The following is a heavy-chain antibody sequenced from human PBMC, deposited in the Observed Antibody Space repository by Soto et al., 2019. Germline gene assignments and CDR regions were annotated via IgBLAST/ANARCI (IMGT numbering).Heavy chain of an antibody. CDR2: IYYSGST. CDR3: ASYNSSGYYYRLDY. V-gene: IGHV4-39*01. D-gene: IGHD3-22*01. Sequence: PSETLSLTCTVSGGSISSSSYYRGWIRQPPGKGLEWIGSIYYSGSTYYNPSLKSRVTISVDTSKNQFSLKLSSVTAADTAVYYCASYNSSGYYYRLDYWGQGTLVTVSS. J-gene: IGHJ4*02. CDR1: GGSISSSSYY.